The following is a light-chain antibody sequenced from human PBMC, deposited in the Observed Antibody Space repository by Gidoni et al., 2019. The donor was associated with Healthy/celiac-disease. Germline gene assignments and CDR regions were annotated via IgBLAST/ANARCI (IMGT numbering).Light chain of an antibody. J-gene: IGKJ4*01. CDR1: QSISSY. Sequence: DIQMTQSPSSLSASIGARVTITFRASQSISSYLNWYQQILGKAPKLLNYAASRLQSGVPSGIGGRGARADFPLTISILQPEDFANYYRQESYSTLTFGGGTKVEIK. CDR2: AAS. CDR3: QESYSTLT. V-gene: IGKV1-39*01.